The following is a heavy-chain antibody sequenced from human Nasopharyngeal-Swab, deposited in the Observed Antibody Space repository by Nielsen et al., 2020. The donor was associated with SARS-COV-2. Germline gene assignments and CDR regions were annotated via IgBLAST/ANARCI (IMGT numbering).Heavy chain of an antibody. V-gene: IGHV3-30*03. CDR1: GFTFSSYG. CDR2: ISYDGSNK. Sequence: GESLKISCAASGFTFSSYGMHWVRQAPGKGLEWVAVISYDGSNKYYADSVKGRFTISRDNSKNTLYLQMNSLRAEDTAVYYCAREGAVAGNFDPWGQGTLVTVSS. D-gene: IGHD6-19*01. CDR3: AREGAVAGNFDP. J-gene: IGHJ5*02.